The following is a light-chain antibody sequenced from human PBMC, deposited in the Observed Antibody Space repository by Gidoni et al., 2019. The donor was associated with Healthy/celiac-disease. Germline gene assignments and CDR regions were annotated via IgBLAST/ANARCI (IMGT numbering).Light chain of an antibody. Sequence: DIQMTQSPSSLSASVGDRVTITCRASQSISSYLNWYQQKPGKAPKLLIYAASSLQSGVPSSFSGSGSGTDFTLTISSLQPEDFATYYCQQSYRTLKTFGQGTKVEIK. CDR2: AAS. V-gene: IGKV1-39*01. J-gene: IGKJ1*01. CDR1: QSISSY. CDR3: QQSYRTLKT.